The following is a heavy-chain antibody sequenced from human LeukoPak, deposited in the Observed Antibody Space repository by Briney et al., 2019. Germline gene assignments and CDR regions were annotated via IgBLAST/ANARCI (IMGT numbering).Heavy chain of an antibody. CDR2: ISGSGGST. J-gene: IGHJ4*02. CDR1: GFTFSSYA. D-gene: IGHD1-26*01. CDR3: AKDLEPQWEVLQRYYFDY. V-gene: IGHV3-23*01. Sequence: PGGSLRLSCAASGFTFSSYAMSWVRQAPGKGLEWVSAISGSGGSTFYADSVKGRFTISRDNSKNTLYLQMNSLRAEDTAVYYCAKDLEPQWEVLQRYYFDYWGQGTLVTVSS.